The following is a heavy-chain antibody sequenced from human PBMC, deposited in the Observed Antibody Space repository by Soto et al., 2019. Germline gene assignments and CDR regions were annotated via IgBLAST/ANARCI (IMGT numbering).Heavy chain of an antibody. CDR3: AKDASRTSGWYYFDY. CDR2: IDYTGGTT. CDR1: GFTVSILA. Sequence: GGSMRLSCAASGFTVSILAMGGVRQTPGKGLEWVSVIDYTGGTTYYTDSVKGRFIISRDNSKKMLYLQMNSLRAEDTAVYYCAKDASRTSGWYYFDYCGQGALGTVSS. D-gene: IGHD6-19*01. V-gene: IGHV3-23*01. J-gene: IGHJ4*02.